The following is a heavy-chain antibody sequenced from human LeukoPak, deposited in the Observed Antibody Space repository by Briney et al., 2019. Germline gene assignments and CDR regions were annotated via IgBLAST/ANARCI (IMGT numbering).Heavy chain of an antibody. D-gene: IGHD6-25*01. V-gene: IGHV3-9*01. J-gene: IGHJ4*02. Sequence: PGRSLRLSCAASGFSFDNYAMHWVRQAPGKGLEWVSGIAWNSGNTGFADSVKGRFTISRDNAENSLYLQMNSLRAEDTAVYYCAKVRAAWTDYYFDYWGQGTLVTVSS. CDR3: AKVRAAWTDYYFDY. CDR2: IAWNSGNT. CDR1: GFSFDNYA.